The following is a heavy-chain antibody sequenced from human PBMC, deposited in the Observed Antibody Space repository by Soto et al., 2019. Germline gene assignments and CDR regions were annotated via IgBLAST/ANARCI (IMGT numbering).Heavy chain of an antibody. CDR3: ARTYYDILTGYSFDY. V-gene: IGHV4-59*01. Sequence: QVQLQESGPGLVKPSETLSLTCTVSGGSISSYYWSWIRQPPGKGLEWIGYIYYSGSTNYNPSLKSRVTISVDTSKNPFSLKLSSVTAADTAVYYCARTYYDILTGYSFDYWGQGTLVTVSS. J-gene: IGHJ4*02. D-gene: IGHD3-9*01. CDR2: IYYSGST. CDR1: GGSISSYY.